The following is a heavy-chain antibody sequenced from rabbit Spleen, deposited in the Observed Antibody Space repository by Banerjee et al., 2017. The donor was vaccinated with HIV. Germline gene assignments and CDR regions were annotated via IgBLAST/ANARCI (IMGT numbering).Heavy chain of an antibody. D-gene: IGHD8-1*01. V-gene: IGHV1S45*01. CDR3: ARDTGSSFSSYGMDL. CDR1: GVSLSDKDV. Sequence: EQLVESGGGLVKPEGSLTLTCKASGVSLSDKDVMCWVRQAPGKGLEWIACIDVVKSGSTYYANWAKGRFTISKTSSTTVTLQMTSLTVADTATYFCARDTGSSFSSYGMDLWGQGTLVTVS. J-gene: IGHJ6*01. CDR2: IDVVKSGST.